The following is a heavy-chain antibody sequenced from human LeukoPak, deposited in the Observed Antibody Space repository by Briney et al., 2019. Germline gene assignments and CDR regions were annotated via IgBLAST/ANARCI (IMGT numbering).Heavy chain of an antibody. J-gene: IGHJ6*02. CDR1: GFTFSDFY. CDR3: AKGHHHMDV. CDR2: ISPSSYT. Sequence: PGGSLRLPCAVSGFTFSDFYMSCIRQAPGKGLEWLSYISPSSYTDYADSVKGRFTISRDNAKNSLYLQMNSLRAEDTAVYYCAKGHHHMDVGGQGTTVTVS. V-gene: IGHV3-11*05. D-gene: IGHD1-14*01.